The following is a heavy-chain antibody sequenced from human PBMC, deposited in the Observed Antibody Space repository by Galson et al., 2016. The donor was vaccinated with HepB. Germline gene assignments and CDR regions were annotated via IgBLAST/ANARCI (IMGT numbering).Heavy chain of an antibody. CDR1: GFTFSSYA. J-gene: IGHJ6*04. V-gene: IGHV3-30-3*01. CDR3: ARDSNDEQYRYGMDV. CDR2: ISYDGSNK. Sequence: SLRLSCAASGFTFSSYAMHWVRQAPGKGLEWVAVISYDGSNKYYADSVKGRFTISRDNSENTLYLQMNSLRAEDTAVYYCARDSNDEQYRYGMDVWGKGTTITVSS. D-gene: IGHD1-1*01.